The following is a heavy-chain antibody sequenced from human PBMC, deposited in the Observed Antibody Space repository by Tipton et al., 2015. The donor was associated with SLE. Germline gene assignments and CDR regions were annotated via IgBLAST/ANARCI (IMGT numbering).Heavy chain of an antibody. J-gene: IGHJ6*02. Sequence: TLSLTCSVSGGSVSNYTYYWSWIRQPPGKGLEWIGYIYYSGSTNYNPSLESRVTISVDTSKNQFSLRLTSVTAADTAVYYGARDELVVIPASRFSYHYGMDVWGQGTTFTVSS. CDR1: GGSVSNYTYY. CDR3: ARDELVVIPASRFSYHYGMDV. V-gene: IGHV4-61*01. D-gene: IGHD3-16*02. CDR2: IYYSGST.